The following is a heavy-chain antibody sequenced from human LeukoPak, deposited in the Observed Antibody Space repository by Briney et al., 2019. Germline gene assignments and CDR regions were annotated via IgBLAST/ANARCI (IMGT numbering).Heavy chain of an antibody. CDR2: IHSSGGT. CDR1: DGSITNYY. J-gene: IGHJ4*02. V-gene: IGHV4-59*12. Sequence: SETLSLTCTVSDGSITNYYWSWIRQALGRGLEWIGDIHSSGGTKYSPSLKSRISISVDTSKNQFSLKLSSVTAADTAVYYCARCDMIVGAFDYWGQGTLVTVSS. CDR3: ARCDMIVGAFDY. D-gene: IGHD3-22*01.